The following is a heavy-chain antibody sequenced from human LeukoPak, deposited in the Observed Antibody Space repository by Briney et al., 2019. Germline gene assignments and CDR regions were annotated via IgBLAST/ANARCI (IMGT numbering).Heavy chain of an antibody. CDR1: GFTFSSYW. D-gene: IGHD5-12*01. CDR3: ARFCSHGHGPEVATITDLGYHYMDV. CDR2: IKQDGSEK. J-gene: IGHJ6*03. V-gene: IGHV3-7*01. Sequence: PGGSLRLSCAASGFTFSSYWMSWVRQAPGKGLEWVANIKQDGSEKYYVDSVKGRFTISRDNAKNSLYLQMNSLRAEDTAVYYCARFCSHGHGPEVATITDLGYHYMDVWGKGTTVTVSS.